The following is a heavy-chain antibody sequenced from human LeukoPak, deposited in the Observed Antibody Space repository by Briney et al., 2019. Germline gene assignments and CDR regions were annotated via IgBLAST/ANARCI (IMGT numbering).Heavy chain of an antibody. J-gene: IGHJ3*02. CDR3: ARDPRVAARPYDAFDI. CDR1: GFMFNSYW. CDR2: IKQDGSEK. V-gene: IGHV3-7*01. Sequence: TGGSLRLSCAASGFMFNSYWMMWVRQAPGKGLEWVANIKQDGSEKYYVDSVKGRFTISRDNAKNTLYLQMNSLRAEDTAVYYCARDPRVAARPYDAFDIWGQGTMVTVSS. D-gene: IGHD2-15*01.